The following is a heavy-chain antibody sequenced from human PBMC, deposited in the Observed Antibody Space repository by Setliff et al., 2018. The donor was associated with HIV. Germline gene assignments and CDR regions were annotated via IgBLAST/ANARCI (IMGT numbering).Heavy chain of an antibody. CDR3: VRGYCSSTTCYEDYYYMDV. Sequence: PSETLSLTCTVSGYPISSGYYWNWIRQPPGKGLEYIGSIFFTGNTIYNPSLKARVTLSVDMSKNQVFLRLSSVTAADTAVYYCVRGYCSSTTCYEDYYYMDVWGKGSTVTVSS. V-gene: IGHV4-38-2*02. D-gene: IGHD2-2*01. CDR2: IFFTGNT. J-gene: IGHJ6*03. CDR1: GYPISSGYY.